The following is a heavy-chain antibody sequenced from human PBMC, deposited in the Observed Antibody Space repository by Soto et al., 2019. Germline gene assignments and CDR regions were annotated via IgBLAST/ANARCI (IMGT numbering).Heavy chain of an antibody. Sequence: EVQLVESGGGLVQPGGSLRLSCAASGFTFSSYWMHWVRQAPGKGLVWVSRINSDGSRTNYADSVKGRFTISRDNVKKTLYLQMNSLRVEDTAVYYCAGGWSFDYWGQGTLVTVSS. D-gene: IGHD6-19*01. CDR1: GFTFSSYW. V-gene: IGHV3-74*01. CDR2: INSDGSRT. J-gene: IGHJ4*02. CDR3: AGGWSFDY.